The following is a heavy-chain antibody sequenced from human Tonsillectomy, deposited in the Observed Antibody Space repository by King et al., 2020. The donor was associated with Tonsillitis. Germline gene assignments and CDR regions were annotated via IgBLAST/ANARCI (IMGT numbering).Heavy chain of an antibody. V-gene: IGHV1-2*02. J-gene: IGHJ3*02. D-gene: IGHD6-19*01. Sequence: QLVQSGAEVKKPGASVKVSCKASGYTFTGYYMHWVRQAPGQGLEWMGWINPNSGGTNYAQKFQGRVTMTRDTSISTAYMELSRLRSDDTAVYYCARDESSGWYTSLDAFDIWGQGTMVTVSS. CDR1: GYTFTGYY. CDR3: ARDESSGWYTSLDAFDI. CDR2: INPNSGGT.